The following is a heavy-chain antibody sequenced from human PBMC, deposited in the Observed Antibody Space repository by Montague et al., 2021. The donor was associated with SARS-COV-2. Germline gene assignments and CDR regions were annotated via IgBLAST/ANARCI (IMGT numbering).Heavy chain of an antibody. CDR3: ASHPVWQQLVT. CDR2: THHTGGT. D-gene: IGHD6-13*01. J-gene: IGHJ5*02. V-gene: IGHV4-4*02. CDR1: GASISQAFW. Sequence: SGTLSLTCSVSGASISQAFWWRWVRQPPGKGLEWIAETHHTGGTNYNPSLASRVTISLDYSNNQVSLMLISVTAADTAMYYCASHPVWQQLVTWGQGTLVSVST.